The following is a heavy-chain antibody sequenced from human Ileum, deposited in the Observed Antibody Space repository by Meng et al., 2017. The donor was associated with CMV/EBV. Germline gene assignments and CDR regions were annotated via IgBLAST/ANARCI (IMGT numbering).Heavy chain of an antibody. CDR3: ARDRRDILATIVRGNWFDP. CDR2: IYFNGST. Sequence: SETLSLTCTVSLGYIKTSYWSWIRRPPGKGLEWIGSIYFNGSTNYNPSLTRRVTMSMDTSKNQFSLKLSSVTAADTAFYYCARDRRDILATIVRGNWFDPWGQGDQVTVSS. V-gene: IGHV4-59*01. D-gene: IGHD5-12*01. CDR1: LGYIKTSY. J-gene: IGHJ5*02.